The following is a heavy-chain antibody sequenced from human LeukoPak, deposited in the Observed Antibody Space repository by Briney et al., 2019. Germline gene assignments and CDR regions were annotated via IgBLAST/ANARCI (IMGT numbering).Heavy chain of an antibody. J-gene: IGHJ4*02. CDR1: GFTFSGYW. CDR2: IDQGGSVK. V-gene: IGHV3-7*01. Sequence: GGSLRLSCAVSGFTFSGYWMSWVRQAPGKGLKWVANIDQGGSVKYYGDSVKGRFTISRDNAKNSLYLQMNSLRAEDTAVYYCTRSRGDYERGYFDYWGQGTLVTVSS. D-gene: IGHD4-17*01. CDR3: TRSRGDYERGYFDY.